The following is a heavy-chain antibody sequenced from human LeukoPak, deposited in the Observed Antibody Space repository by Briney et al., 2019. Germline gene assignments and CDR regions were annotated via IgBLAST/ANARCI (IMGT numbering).Heavy chain of an antibody. Sequence: ASVKVSCKASGYTFGSYGITWVRHAPGQGLEWMGWISAYNGDTGYAQKFQGRVTITRNTSISTAYMELSSLRSEDTAVYYCARGHSSSWYSHYYYYMDVWGKGTTVTVSS. CDR3: ARGHSSSWYSHYYYYMDV. CDR2: ISAYNGDT. J-gene: IGHJ6*03. D-gene: IGHD6-13*01. V-gene: IGHV1-8*01. CDR1: GYTFGSYG.